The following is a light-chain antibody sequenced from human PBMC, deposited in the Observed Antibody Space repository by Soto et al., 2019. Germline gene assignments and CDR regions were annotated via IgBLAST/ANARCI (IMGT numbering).Light chain of an antibody. CDR3: HNYSSSPWT. V-gene: IGKV1-5*03. CDR1: QSFSIW. J-gene: IGKJ1*01. CDR2: QAS. Sequence: DIQMTQSPSTLSASGGDRGTITCRPSQSFSIWLAWSQQKPGKAPKLLIYQASILESGVPSRFSSSGSGTEFTLTISILQPDDFAMYYCHNYSSSPWTFGEGTEVEIK.